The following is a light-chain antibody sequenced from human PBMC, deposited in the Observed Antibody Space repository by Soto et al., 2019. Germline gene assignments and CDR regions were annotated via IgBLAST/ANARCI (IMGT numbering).Light chain of an antibody. V-gene: IGLV2-11*01. CDR3: GSYAGTYTHP. Sequence: QSVLTQPRSVSGSPGQSVTISCTGTSSDVGGYNYVSWYQQHPGKAPKLMIYDVTKRPSGVPDRFSGSRSGNTASLTISGLQAEDEADYYCGSYAGTYTHPFGGGTKVTVL. J-gene: IGLJ2*01. CDR2: DVT. CDR1: SSDVGGYNY.